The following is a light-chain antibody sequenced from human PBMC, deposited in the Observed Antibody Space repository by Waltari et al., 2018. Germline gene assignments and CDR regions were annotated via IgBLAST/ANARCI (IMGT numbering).Light chain of an antibody. CDR3: QQRSNWPLLT. CDR2: DAS. J-gene: IGKJ4*01. CDR1: QSITNY. V-gene: IGKV3-11*01. Sequence: EIVLTQSPATLSLSPGERATLSCRASQSITNYLAWYQQKRGQAPRLLTSDASNRATCIPARFSGSGSGTDFTLTISGLEPEDFAVYYCQQRSNWPLLTFGGGTKVEIK.